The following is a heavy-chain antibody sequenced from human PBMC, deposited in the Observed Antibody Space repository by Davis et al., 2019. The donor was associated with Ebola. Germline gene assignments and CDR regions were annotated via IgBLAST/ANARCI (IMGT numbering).Heavy chain of an antibody. CDR2: IWYDGSNK. J-gene: IGHJ4*02. V-gene: IGHV3-33*01. CDR3: ARDPGAQWELRHFDY. Sequence: SLKISCAASGFTFSSYGMHWVRQAPGKGLEWVAVIWYDGSNKYYADSVKGRFTISRDNSKNTLYLQMNSLRAEDTAVYYCARDPGAQWELRHFDYWGQGTLVTVSS. D-gene: IGHD1-26*01. CDR1: GFTFSSYG.